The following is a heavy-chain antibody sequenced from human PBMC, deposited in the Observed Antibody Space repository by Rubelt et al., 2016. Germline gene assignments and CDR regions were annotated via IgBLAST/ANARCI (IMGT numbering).Heavy chain of an antibody. D-gene: IGHD3-10*01. CDR2: INPSGGST. J-gene: IGHJ5*02. V-gene: IGHV1-46*01. CDR3: ARESGHGEYGSGTKLNWFDP. Sequence: MHWVRQAPGQGLEWMGIINPSGGSTSYAQKFQGRVTMTRDTSTSTVYMELSSLRSEDTAVYYCARESGHGEYGSGTKLNWFDPWGQGTLVTVSS.